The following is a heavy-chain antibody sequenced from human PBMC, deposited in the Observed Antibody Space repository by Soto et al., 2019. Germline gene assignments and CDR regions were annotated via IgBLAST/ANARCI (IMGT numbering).Heavy chain of an antibody. D-gene: IGHD3-3*01. CDR3: ARVVITIFGVETFVGYYYYGIDV. V-gene: IGHV1-69*12. CDR2: IIPIFGTA. CDR1: GGTFSSYA. J-gene: IGHJ6*02. Sequence: QVQLVQSGAEVKKPGSSVKVSCKASGGTFSSYAISWVRQAPGQGLEWMGGIIPIFGTANYAQKFQGRVTITADESTSTAYMELSRMRSEDTAVYYCARVVITIFGVETFVGYYYYGIDVWGQGTTVTVSS.